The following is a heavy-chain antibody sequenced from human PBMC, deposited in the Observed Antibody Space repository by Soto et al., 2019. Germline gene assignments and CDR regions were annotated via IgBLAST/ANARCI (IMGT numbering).Heavy chain of an antibody. CDR2: INAANGNT. J-gene: IGHJ4*02. CDR3: ARISVVAATLDY. CDR1: GYTFNDYL. Sequence: QVQLVQSGAEVKKPGASVKVSCKASGYTFNDYLVHWVRQAPGQRLEWMGWINAANGNTIFSPEFQGRLTITRDTSANTAYMDLTSLTSEDTAVYYCARISVVAATLDYWGQGTPVTVSS. D-gene: IGHD2-15*01. V-gene: IGHV1-3*01.